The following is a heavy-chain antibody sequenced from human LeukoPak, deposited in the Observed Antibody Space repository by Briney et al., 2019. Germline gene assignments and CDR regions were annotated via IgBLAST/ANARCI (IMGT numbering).Heavy chain of an antibody. CDR3: ARVARITIFGVVIGGTGNYYGVDV. CDR1: GYTFTSYD. Sequence: ASVRVSCKASGYTFTSYDINWVRQATGQGLEWMGWMNPNSGNTGYAQKFQGRVTMTRNTSISTAYMELSSLRSEDTAVYYCARVARITIFGVVIGGTGNYYGVDVWGQGTTVTVSS. V-gene: IGHV1-8*01. D-gene: IGHD3-3*01. CDR2: MNPNSGNT. J-gene: IGHJ6*02.